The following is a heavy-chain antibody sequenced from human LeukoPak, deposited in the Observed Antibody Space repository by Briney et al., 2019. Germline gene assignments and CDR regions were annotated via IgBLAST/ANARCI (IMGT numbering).Heavy chain of an antibody. CDR2: ISAYNGNT. CDR3: ARVSLRRNYYYYYGMDV. Sequence: GASVKVSCKASGYTFTSYGISWVRQAPGQGLEWMGWISAYNGNTNYAQKFQGRVTITADESTSTAYMELSSLRSEDTAVYYCARVSLRRNYYYYYGMDVWGQGTTVTVSS. V-gene: IGHV1-18*01. J-gene: IGHJ6*02. CDR1: GYTFTSYG. D-gene: IGHD3-16*01.